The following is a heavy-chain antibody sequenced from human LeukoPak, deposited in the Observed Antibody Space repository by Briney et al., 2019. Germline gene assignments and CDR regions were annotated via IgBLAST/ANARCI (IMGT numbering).Heavy chain of an antibody. D-gene: IGHD3-10*01. CDR2: IDGNGRTT. CDR3: ARDVPRTSGP. J-gene: IGHJ5*02. Sequence: GGSLRLSCAASGFTFSGEWMLWVRQAPGRGLVWISHIDGNGRTTNYGDSVRGRFTVSRDNAKNTLYLQMNSLRAEDTAVYYCARDVPRTSGPWGQGTLVTVSS. V-gene: IGHV3-74*01. CDR1: GFTFSGEW.